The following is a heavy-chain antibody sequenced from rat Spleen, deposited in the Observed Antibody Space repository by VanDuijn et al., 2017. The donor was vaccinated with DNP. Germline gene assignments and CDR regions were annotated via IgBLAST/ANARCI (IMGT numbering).Heavy chain of an antibody. J-gene: IGHJ2*01. V-gene: IGHV5S10*01. CDR3: TRVGATTLFDY. D-gene: IGHD1-4*01. CDR1: GFTFSDYN. Sequence: EVQLVESGGGLVQPGRSLKLSCATSGFTFSDYNLAWVRQTPKKGLEWVATSVYEGLRAFYRDSVKGRFTVSRDDATNTLYLQMDSLRSEDTATYYCTRVGATTLFDYWGQGVMVTVSS. CDR2: SVYEGLRA.